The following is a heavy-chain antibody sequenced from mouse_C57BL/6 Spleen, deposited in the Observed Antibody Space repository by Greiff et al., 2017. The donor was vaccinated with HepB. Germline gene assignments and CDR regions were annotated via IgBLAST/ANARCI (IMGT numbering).Heavy chain of an antibody. V-gene: IGHV2-9-1*01. D-gene: IGHD1-1*01. CDR3: ARNSGYGSSFGWFAY. Sequence: VQGVESGPGLVAPSQSLSITCTVSGFSLTSYAISWVRQPPGKGLEWLGVIWTGGGTNYNSALKSRLSISKDNSKSQVFLKMNSLQTDDTARYYCARNSGYGSSFGWFAYWGQGTLVTVSA. CDR2: IWTGGGT. CDR1: GFSLTSYA. J-gene: IGHJ3*01.